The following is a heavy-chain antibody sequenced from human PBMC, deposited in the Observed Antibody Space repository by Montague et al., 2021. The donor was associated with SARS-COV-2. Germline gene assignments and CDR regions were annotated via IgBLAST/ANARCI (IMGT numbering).Heavy chain of an antibody. D-gene: IGHD2-2*01. CDR2: ISYDGSNK. J-gene: IGHJ3*02. V-gene: IGHV3-30-3*01. CDR1: GFTFSSYA. CDR3: AREDQLLHDAFDI. Sequence: SLRLSCAASGFTFSSYAIHWVRQAPGKGLEWVAVISYDGSNKYYADSVKGRFTISRDNSKNTLYLQMNSLRAEDTAVYYCAREDQLLHDAFDIWGQGTMVTVSS.